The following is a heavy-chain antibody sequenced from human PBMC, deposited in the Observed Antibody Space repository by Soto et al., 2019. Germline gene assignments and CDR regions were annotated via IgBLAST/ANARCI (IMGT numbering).Heavy chain of an antibody. CDR3: ASTLMVWYFNL. CDR1: GFTFSSYA. CDR2: LSGSGDTT. V-gene: IGHV3-23*01. J-gene: IGHJ2*01. Sequence: EVQFLESGGGLVQPGGSLRLSCAASGFTFSSYAMSWVRQAPGKGLEWVSALSGSGDTTYYADSVKGRFTISRDNSKNMLYLQMNSLKAEDTALYYCASTLMVWYFNLWGRGTLVTVSS. D-gene: IGHD2-8*01.